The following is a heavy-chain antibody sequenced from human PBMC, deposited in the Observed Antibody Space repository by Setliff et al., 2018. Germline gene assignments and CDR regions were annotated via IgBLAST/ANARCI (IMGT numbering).Heavy chain of an antibody. V-gene: IGHV3-43*01. CDR1: GFTFSSYT. CDR2: ISWDGGST. Sequence: GGSLRLSCAASGFTFSSYTMHWVRQAPGKGLEWVSLISWDGGSTYYADSVKGRFTISRDNSKNSLYLQMNSLRTEDTALYYCAKDIGSSWYFGYYGMDVWGQGTTVTVSS. J-gene: IGHJ6*02. CDR3: AKDIGSSWYFGYYGMDV. D-gene: IGHD6-13*01.